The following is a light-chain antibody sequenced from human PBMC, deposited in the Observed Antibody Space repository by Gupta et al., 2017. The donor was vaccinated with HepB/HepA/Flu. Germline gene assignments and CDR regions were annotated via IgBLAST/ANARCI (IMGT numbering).Light chain of an antibody. Sequence: DIVMTQSPLSLPVTPGESASISCRSSQSLVKSNGYNYLDWYLQKPGQSPQLLIYLGSNRASGVPERFSGSGSGADFTLKISRVEADDVGVYYCIRAFESRRTF. CDR2: LGS. V-gene: IGKV2-28*01. CDR1: QSLVKSNGYNY. CDR3: IRAFESRRT. J-gene: IGKJ3*01.